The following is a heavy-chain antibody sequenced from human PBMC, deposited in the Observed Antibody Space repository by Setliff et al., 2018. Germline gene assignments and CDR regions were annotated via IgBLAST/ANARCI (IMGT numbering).Heavy chain of an antibody. Sequence: ASVKVSCKVSGYTLTELSMHWVRQAPGKGLEWMGGFDPEDGETIYAQKSQGRVTMTEDTSTDTAYMELSSLRSEDTAVYYCATGTTDRGIVAYYYYYMDVWGKGTTVTVSS. J-gene: IGHJ6*03. D-gene: IGHD3-22*01. CDR2: FDPEDGET. V-gene: IGHV1-24*01. CDR1: GYTLTELS. CDR3: ATGTTDRGIVAYYYYYMDV.